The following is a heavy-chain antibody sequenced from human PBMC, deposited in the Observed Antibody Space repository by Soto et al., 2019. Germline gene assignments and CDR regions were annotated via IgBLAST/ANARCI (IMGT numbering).Heavy chain of an antibody. J-gene: IGHJ3*02. CDR2: ISGSGGST. CDR1: GFTFSSYA. D-gene: IGHD4-4*01. V-gene: IGHV3-23*01. CDR3: AKDGELMTTVIYDAFDI. Sequence: GGSLRLSCAASGFTFSSYAMSWVRQAPGKGLEWVSAISGSGGSTYYADSVKGRFTISRDNSKNTLYLQMNSLRAEDTAVYYCAKDGELMTTVIYDAFDIWGQGTMVTVSS.